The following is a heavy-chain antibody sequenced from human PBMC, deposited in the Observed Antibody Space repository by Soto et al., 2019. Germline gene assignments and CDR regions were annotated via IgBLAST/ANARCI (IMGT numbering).Heavy chain of an antibody. V-gene: IGHV3-21*06. J-gene: IGHJ4*02. CDR1: GFIFTRYS. Sequence: GGSLRLSCAASGFIFTRYSMNWVRQAPGKGLEWVSSISSTTNYIYYGDSMKGRFTISRDNAKNSLYLEMNSLRAEDTAVYYCARESEDLTSNFDYWGQGTLVTVS. CDR3: ARESEDLTSNFDY. CDR2: ISSTTNYI.